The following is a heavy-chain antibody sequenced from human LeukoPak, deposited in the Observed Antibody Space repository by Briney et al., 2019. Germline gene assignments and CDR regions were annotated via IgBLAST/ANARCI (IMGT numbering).Heavy chain of an antibody. CDR2: MNPNSGNT. V-gene: IGHV1-8*01. D-gene: IGHD3-3*01. CDR1: GYTFTSYD. CDR3: ARGVRITIFGVVTNYYYMDV. J-gene: IGHJ6*03. Sequence: ASVKVSCKASGYTFTSYDINWVRQATGQGLEWMGWMNPNSGNTDYAQKFQGRVTMTRNTSISTACMELSSLRSEDTAVYYCARGVRITIFGVVTNYYYMDVWGKGTTVTVSS.